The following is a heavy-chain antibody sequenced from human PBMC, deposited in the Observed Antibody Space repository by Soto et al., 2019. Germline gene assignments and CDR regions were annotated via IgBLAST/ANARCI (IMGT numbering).Heavy chain of an antibody. CDR1: GYTFTSYG. CDR3: ARDQGYCTNGVCYKGSGRFDY. V-gene: IGHV1-18*04. J-gene: IGHJ4*02. CDR2: ISAYNGNT. Sequence: QVQLVQSGAEVKKPGASVKVSCKASGYTFTSYGISWVRQAPGQGLEWMGWISAYNGNTNYAQKLQGRVTMTTDTSTSTAYMELRSLRSDDTAVYYCARDQGYCTNGVCYKGSGRFDYWGQGTLVTVSS. D-gene: IGHD2-8*01.